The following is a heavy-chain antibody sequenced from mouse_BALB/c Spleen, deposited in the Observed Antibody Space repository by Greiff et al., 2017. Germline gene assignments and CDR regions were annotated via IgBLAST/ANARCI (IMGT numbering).Heavy chain of an antibody. CDR1: GYTFTSYW. J-gene: IGHJ4*01. Sequence: VQLQQSGPELVKPGASVKLSCKASGYTFTSYWMHWVKQRPGQGLEWIGEINPSNGRTNYNEKFKSKATLTVDKSSSTAYMQLSSLTSEDSAVYYCARSITTVVAPYAMDYWGQGTSVTVSS. CDR3: ARSITTVVAPYAMDY. CDR2: INPSNGRT. D-gene: IGHD1-1*01. V-gene: IGHV1S81*02.